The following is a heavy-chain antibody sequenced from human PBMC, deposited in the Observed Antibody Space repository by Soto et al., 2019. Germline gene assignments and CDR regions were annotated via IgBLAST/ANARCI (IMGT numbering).Heavy chain of an antibody. Sequence: SVKVSCKASGGTFSSYTISWVRQAPGEGLEWMGRIIPILGIANYAQKFQGRVTITADKSTSTAYMELSSLRSEDTAVYYCARDNSGVVPAAIWFDPWGQGTLVTVSS. J-gene: IGHJ5*02. CDR1: GGTFSSYT. CDR3: ARDNSGVVPAAIWFDP. D-gene: IGHD2-2*01. CDR2: IIPILGIA. V-gene: IGHV1-69*04.